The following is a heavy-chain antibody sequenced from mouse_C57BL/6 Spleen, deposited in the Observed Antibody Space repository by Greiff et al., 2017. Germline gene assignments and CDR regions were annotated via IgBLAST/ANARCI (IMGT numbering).Heavy chain of an antibody. CDR2: IYPGSGST. V-gene: IGHV1-55*01. CDR1: GYTFTSYW. J-gene: IGHJ2*01. D-gene: IGHD1-2*01. Sequence: VKLMESGAELVKPGASVKMSCKASGYTFTSYWITWVKQRPGQGLEWIGDIYPGSGSTNYNEKFKSKATLTVDTSSSTAYMQLSSLTSEDSAVYYCARWLQGFDYWGQGTTLTVSS. CDR3: ARWLQGFDY.